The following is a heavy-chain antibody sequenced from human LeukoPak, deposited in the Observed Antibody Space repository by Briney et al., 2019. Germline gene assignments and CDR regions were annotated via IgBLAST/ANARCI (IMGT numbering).Heavy chain of an antibody. Sequence: GGSLRLSCAAAGFTFSNYWMNWVRQAPGKGREWVGNINQDGSEKNYVDSVNGRFTISRDNAKNSVYLQMNSLRGEDTAVYYCVRDSHAYEDVSPVWGQGTMVTVSS. D-gene: IGHD2-15*01. CDR1: GFTFSNYW. V-gene: IGHV3-7*01. CDR3: VRDSHAYEDVSPV. CDR2: INQDGSEK. J-gene: IGHJ3*01.